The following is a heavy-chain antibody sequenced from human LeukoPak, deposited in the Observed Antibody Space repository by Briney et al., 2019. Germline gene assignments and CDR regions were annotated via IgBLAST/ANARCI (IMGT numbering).Heavy chain of an antibody. J-gene: IGHJ5*02. V-gene: IGHV3-48*02. Sequence: PGASLRLSCAASGFTFSSYSMNWVRQAPGKGLECVSYISSSNSTIYYADSVKGRFTISRDNAKNSLYLQMNSLRDEDTAVYYCAREFGCTSGFDPWGQGTLVTVSS. CDR3: AREFGCTSGFDP. CDR2: ISSSNSTI. D-gene: IGHD2-2*01. CDR1: GFTFSSYS.